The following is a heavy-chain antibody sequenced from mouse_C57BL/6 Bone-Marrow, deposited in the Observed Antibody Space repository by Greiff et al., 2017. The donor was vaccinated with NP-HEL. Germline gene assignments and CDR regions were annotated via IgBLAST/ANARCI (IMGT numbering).Heavy chain of an antibody. CDR3: ARVAVDAMDY. Sequence: EVKLVESGGGLVKPGGSLKLSCAASGFTFSSYAMSWVRQTPDKRLEWVATISDGGSYTYSPDNVKGRFTISRDNAKNNLYLQMSHLKSEDTAMYYCARVAVDAMDYWGQGTSVTVSS. CDR1: GFTFSSYA. V-gene: IGHV5-4*03. CDR2: ISDGGSYT. D-gene: IGHD1-1*01. J-gene: IGHJ4*01.